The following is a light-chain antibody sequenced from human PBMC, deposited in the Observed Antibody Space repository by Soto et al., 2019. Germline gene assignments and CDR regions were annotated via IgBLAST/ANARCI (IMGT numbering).Light chain of an antibody. J-gene: IGKJ3*01. CDR1: QSNGSN. Sequence: ETVLTQSPATFSVSPGERATLSCRASQSNGSNLAWYQERPGQPPRLLIYGASTRATGVPARFSGSGSGTEFTLTINSLQSEDFALYYCEQYNKWPLFTFGPGTKVDIK. V-gene: IGKV3-15*01. CDR3: EQYNKWPLFT. CDR2: GAS.